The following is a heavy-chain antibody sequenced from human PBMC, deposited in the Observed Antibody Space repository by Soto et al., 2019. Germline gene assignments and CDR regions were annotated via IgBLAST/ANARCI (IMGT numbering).Heavy chain of an antibody. Sequence: QVQLVQSGAEVKKPGASVKVSCKASGYTFTSYGISWVRQAPGQGLEWMGRISAYNGNTNYAQKLQGRVTMTTDTSPSTAYMELRGLGTAHPAGYYWPRVVGALGPRFDPWGQGTLVTVSS. CDR3: PRVVGALGPRFDP. CDR1: GYTFTSYG. D-gene: IGHD2-15*01. J-gene: IGHJ5*02. V-gene: IGHV1-18*01. CDR2: ISAYNGNT.